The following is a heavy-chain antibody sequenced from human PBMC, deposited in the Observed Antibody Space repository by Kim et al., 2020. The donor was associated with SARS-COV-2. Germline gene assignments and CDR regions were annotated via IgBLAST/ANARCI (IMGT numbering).Heavy chain of an antibody. J-gene: IGHJ4*02. V-gene: IGHV3-74*03. D-gene: IGHD4-17*01. CDR3: ARDGLGDYPPPFDY. CDR1: GFTFSSHW. Sequence: GGSLRLSCAAYGFTFSSHWMHWVRQAPGKGLEWVSRLNSDETIITYADSVKGRFTISRDNAKNTLYLQMSRLRAEDTAVYYCARDGLGDYPPPFDYWGQGTLVTVSS. CDR2: LNSDETII.